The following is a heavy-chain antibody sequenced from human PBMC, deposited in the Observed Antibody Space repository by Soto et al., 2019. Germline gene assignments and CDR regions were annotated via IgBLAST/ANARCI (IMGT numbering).Heavy chain of an antibody. CDR2: INHSGST. CDR1: GGSFSGYY. Sequence: KPSDTLSLTCAVYGGSFSGYYWSWIRQPPGKGLEWIGEINHSGSTNYNPSLKSRVTISVDTSKNQFSLKLSSVTAADTAVYYCARGRRRYCSSTSCYKKGDYFDYWGQGTLVTVSS. CDR3: ARGRRRYCSSTSCYKKGDYFDY. J-gene: IGHJ4*02. D-gene: IGHD2-2*02. V-gene: IGHV4-34*01.